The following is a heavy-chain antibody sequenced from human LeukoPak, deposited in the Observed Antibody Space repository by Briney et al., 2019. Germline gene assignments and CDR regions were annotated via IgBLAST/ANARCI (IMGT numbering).Heavy chain of an antibody. CDR3: ARAYTHNWFDP. CDR2: IYHSGST. D-gene: IGHD1-1*01. J-gene: IGHJ5*02. Sequence: PSETLSLTCAVSGGSISSGGYSWSWIRQPPGKGLEWIGYIYHSGSTYYNPSLKSRVTISVDRSKNQLSLKLSSVTAADTAMYYCARAYTHNWFDPWGQGTLVTVSS. V-gene: IGHV4-30-2*01. CDR1: GGSISSGGYS.